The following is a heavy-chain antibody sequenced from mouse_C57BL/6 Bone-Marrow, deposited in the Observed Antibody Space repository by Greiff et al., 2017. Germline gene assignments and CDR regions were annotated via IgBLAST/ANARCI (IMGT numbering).Heavy chain of an antibody. V-gene: IGHV7-3*01. CDR3: ARFYHYYAMDY. CDR1: GFTFTDYY. Sequence: EVKLVESGGGLVQPGGSLSLSCAASGFTFTDYYMSWVRQPPGKALEWLGFIRNKANGYTTEYSASVKGRFTISRDNSLSILYLQMNALRAEDSATYYCARFYHYYAMDYWGQGTSVTVSS. CDR2: IRNKANGYTT. J-gene: IGHJ4*01.